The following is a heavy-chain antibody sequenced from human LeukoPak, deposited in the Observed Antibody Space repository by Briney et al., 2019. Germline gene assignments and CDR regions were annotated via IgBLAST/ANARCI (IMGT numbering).Heavy chain of an antibody. J-gene: IGHJ6*02. CDR3: ARGNYYGMDV. D-gene: IGHD2/OR15-2a*01. CDR2: INRDGSTA. V-gene: IGHV3-74*03. CDR1: ESTFSKFW. Sequence: GGSLRLSCAASESTFSKFWMHWVRQAPGKGLVWVSGINRDGSTATYADSVKGRFTVSRDNAKNTLYLQMNSLRAEDTAVYYCARGNYYGMDVWGQGTTVTVSS.